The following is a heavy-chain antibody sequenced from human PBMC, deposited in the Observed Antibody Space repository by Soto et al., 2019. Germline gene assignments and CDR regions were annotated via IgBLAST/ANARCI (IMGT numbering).Heavy chain of an antibody. CDR2: ISGSGGST. D-gene: IGHD6-6*01. CDR1: GFTFSSYA. Sequence: GGSLRLSCAASGFTFSSYAMSWVRQAPGKGLEWVSAISGSGGSTYYADSVKGRFAISRDNSKNTLYLQMNSLRAEDTAVYYCAKGPLGGSSSFDYYYGMDVWGQGTTVTVSS. J-gene: IGHJ6*02. CDR3: AKGPLGGSSSFDYYYGMDV. V-gene: IGHV3-23*01.